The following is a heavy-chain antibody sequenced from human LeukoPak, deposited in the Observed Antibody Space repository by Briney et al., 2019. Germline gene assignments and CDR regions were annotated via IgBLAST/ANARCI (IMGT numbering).Heavy chain of an antibody. D-gene: IGHD2-15*01. CDR1: GFTFSSYA. Sequence: GGSLRLSCAASGFTFSSYAMSWVRQAPGKGLEWVSAISGIGGGTYSADSVKGRFTISWDNSKNTLYLQMNSLRGEGKAVYYCGKVAYCSGGRCYHFDYWGQGTLVTVSS. CDR2: ISGIGGGT. J-gene: IGHJ4*02. V-gene: IGHV3-23*01. CDR3: GKVAYCSGGRCYHFDY.